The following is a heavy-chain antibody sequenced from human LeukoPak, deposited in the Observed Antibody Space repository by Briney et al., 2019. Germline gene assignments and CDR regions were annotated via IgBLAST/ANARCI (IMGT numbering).Heavy chain of an antibody. D-gene: IGHD2-2*01. CDR1: GGSISSYY. Sequence: PSETLSLTCTVSGGSISSYYWSWIRQPPGKGLEWIGYIYYSGSTNYNPSLKSRVTISVDTSKNQFSLKLSSVTAADTAVYCCARHARDCSSTSCNFYYYGMDVWGQETTVTVSS. CDR2: IYYSGST. CDR3: ARHARDCSSTSCNFYYYGMDV. V-gene: IGHV4-59*08. J-gene: IGHJ6*02.